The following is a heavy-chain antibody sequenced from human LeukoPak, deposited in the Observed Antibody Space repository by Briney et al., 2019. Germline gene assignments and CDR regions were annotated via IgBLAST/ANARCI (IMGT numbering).Heavy chain of an antibody. CDR3: AKGVVAATNAAYYGMDV. D-gene: IGHD2-15*01. Sequence: GRALRLSCAASGFTFSNYGMHWVRQAPGKGLEWVAVISYDESDKYYADSVKGRFTISRDNSKNTLYLQMNSLRPEDTAVYYCAKGVVAATNAAYYGMDVWGQGTTVTVSS. CDR1: GFTFSNYG. V-gene: IGHV3-30*18. CDR2: ISYDESDK. J-gene: IGHJ6*02.